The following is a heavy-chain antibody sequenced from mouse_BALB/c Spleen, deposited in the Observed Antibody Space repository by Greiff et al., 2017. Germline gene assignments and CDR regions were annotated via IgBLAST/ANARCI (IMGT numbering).Heavy chain of an antibody. CDR2: INPYNGAT. J-gene: IGHJ2*01. CDR1: GYSFTGYF. Sequence: EVQLQQSGPELVKPGASVKISCKASGYSFTGYFMNWVKQSHGKSLEWIGRINPYNGATSYNQNFKDKASLTVDKSSSTAYMELHSLTSEDSAVYYCARLRDGFDYWGQGTTLTVSS. D-gene: IGHD2-3*01. CDR3: ARLRDGFDY. V-gene: IGHV1-37*01.